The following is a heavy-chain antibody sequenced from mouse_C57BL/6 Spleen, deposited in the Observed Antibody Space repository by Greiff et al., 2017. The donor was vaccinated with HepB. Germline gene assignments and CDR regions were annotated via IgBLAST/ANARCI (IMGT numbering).Heavy chain of an antibody. CDR3: ARGVYYYGSSPGYFDY. J-gene: IGHJ2*01. CDR2: IDPSDSYT. D-gene: IGHD1-1*01. V-gene: IGHV1-59*01. CDR1: GYTFTSYW. Sequence: QVQLQQPGAELVRPGTSVKLSCKASGYTFTSYWMHWVKQRPGQGLEWIGVIDPSDSYTNYNQKFKGKATLTVDTSSSTAYMQLSSLTSEDSAVYYCARGVYYYGSSPGYFDYWGQGTTLTVSS.